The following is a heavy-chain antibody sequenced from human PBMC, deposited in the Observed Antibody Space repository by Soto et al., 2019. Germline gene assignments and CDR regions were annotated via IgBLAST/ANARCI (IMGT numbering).Heavy chain of an antibody. D-gene: IGHD6-19*01. CDR3: ARDEGKQWLVSYYYYMDV. Sequence: GGSLRLSCAASGFTFSSYWMSWVRQAPGKGLEWVANIKQDGSEKYYVDSVKGRFTISRDNAKNSLYLQMNSLRAEDTAVYYCARDEGKQWLVSYYYYMDVWGKGTTVTVSS. V-gene: IGHV3-7*01. CDR2: IKQDGSEK. CDR1: GFTFSSYW. J-gene: IGHJ6*03.